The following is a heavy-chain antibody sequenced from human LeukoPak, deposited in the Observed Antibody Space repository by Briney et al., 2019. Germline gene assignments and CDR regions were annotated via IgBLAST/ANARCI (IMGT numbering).Heavy chain of an antibody. CDR1: RDSLFSYSDI. CDR3: ARDKTQEISKAIAVAGDAFDI. V-gene: IGHV6-1*01. D-gene: IGHD6-19*01. J-gene: IGHJ3*02. CDR2: TYYRSQWYN. Sequence: SQTLSLTCAISRDSLFSYSDICNWIRHSPTRGLEWLGRTYYRSQWYNDYAITARGEITITPDTSKNQLSLHLYSLRPEDTAVYYSARDKTQEISKAIAVAGDAFDIWGQGTMATVAS.